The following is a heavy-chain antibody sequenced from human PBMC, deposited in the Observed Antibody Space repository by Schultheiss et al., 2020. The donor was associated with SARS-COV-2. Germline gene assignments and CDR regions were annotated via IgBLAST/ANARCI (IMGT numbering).Heavy chain of an antibody. D-gene: IGHD6-19*01. V-gene: IGHV3-21*01. J-gene: IGHJ3*02. CDR1: GFTFSSYW. CDR2: ISSSSSYI. CDR3: VKDYTIAVAGHNAFDI. Sequence: GGSLRLSCAASGFTFSSYWMSWVRQAPGKGLEWVSSISSSSSYIYYADSVKGRFTISRDNSKNTLYLQMSSLRAEDTAVYYCVKDYTIAVAGHNAFDIWGQGTMVTVSS.